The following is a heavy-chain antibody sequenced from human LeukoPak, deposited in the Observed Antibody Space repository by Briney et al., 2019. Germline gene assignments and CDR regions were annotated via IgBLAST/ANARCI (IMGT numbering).Heavy chain of an antibody. J-gene: IGHJ6*03. CDR1: GFTFTDTY. V-gene: IGHV3-11*04. CDR3: ARGSDNYYYYYYMDV. CDR2: ISPSGTDI. D-gene: IGHD3-9*01. Sequence: GGSLRLSCAVSGFTFTDTYMTWIRQAPGKGLESLSYISPSGTDISYADSVKGRFTISRDNAKNSLYLQMYSLRAEDTAVYYCARGSDNYYYYYYMDVWGKGTTVTVSS.